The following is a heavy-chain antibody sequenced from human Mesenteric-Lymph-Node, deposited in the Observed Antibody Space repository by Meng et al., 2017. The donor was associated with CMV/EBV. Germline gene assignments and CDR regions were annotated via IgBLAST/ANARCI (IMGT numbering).Heavy chain of an antibody. V-gene: IGHV3-48*03. CDR2: ISGSGSTI. J-gene: IGHJ4*02. Sequence: GGSLRLSCAASGFSFSSFEMNWVRQAPGKGLEWVSYISGSGSTIYYADSVKGRFTISRDNAKNSLYLQMNSLRAEDTAIYYCARDSDRIVGANDYWGQGTLVTVSS. CDR3: ARDSDRIVGANDY. D-gene: IGHD1-26*01. CDR1: GFSFSSFE.